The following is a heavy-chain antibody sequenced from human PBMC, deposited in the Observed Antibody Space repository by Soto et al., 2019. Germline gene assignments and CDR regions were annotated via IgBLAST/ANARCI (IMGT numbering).Heavy chain of an antibody. V-gene: IGHV4-30-2*01. CDR1: GGSISSGGYS. CDR3: AGGDDYGGNGGWGY. J-gene: IGHJ4*02. D-gene: IGHD4-17*01. Sequence: QLQLQESGSGLVKPSQTLSLTCAVSGGSISSGGYSWSWIRQPPGKGLEWIGYIYHSGSTYYNPSLKSRVTISVDRSQNQFSLKLSSVTAADTAVYYCAGGDDYGGNGGWGYWGQGTLVTVSS. CDR2: IYHSGST.